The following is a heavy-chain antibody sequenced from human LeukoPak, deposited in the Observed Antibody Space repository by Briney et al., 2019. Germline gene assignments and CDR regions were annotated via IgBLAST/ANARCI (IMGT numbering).Heavy chain of an antibody. CDR3: ARDAAAGAYYYYGMDV. D-gene: IGHD6-13*01. J-gene: IGHJ6*04. V-gene: IGHV3-30*04. CDR1: GFTFSSYA. Sequence: PGGSLRLSCAASGFTFSSYAMHWVRQAPGKGLEWVAVISYDGSNKYYADSAKGRFTISRDNSKNTLYLQMNSLRAEDTAVYYCARDAAAGAYYYYGMDVWGKGTTVTVSS. CDR2: ISYDGSNK.